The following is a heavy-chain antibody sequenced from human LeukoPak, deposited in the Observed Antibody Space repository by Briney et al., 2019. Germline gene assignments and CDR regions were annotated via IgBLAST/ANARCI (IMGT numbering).Heavy chain of an antibody. D-gene: IGHD3-22*01. Sequence: ASVKVSCKASGGTFSSYAISWVRQAPGQGLEWMGWISGYNGKTKYVQKFQGRITMTIDTSTTTAYMELRSLTSDDTAVYYCARVRDYYANSDYSDYWGQGTLVTVSS. V-gene: IGHV1-18*01. J-gene: IGHJ4*02. CDR1: GGTFSSYA. CDR3: ARVRDYYANSDYSDY. CDR2: ISGYNGKT.